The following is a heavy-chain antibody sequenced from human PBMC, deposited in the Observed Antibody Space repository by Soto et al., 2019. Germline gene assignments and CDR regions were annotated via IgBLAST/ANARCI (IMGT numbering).Heavy chain of an antibody. CDR2: IYSGGST. J-gene: IGHJ3*02. D-gene: IGHD2-15*01. CDR3: AREIVVVVAASHAFDI. CDR1: GFTVSSNY. Sequence: GGSLRLSCAASGFTVSSNYMSWVHQAPGKGLEWVSVIYSGGSTYYADSVKGRFTISRDNSKNTLYLQMNSLRAEDTAVYYCAREIVVVVAASHAFDIWAQGTMVTVS. V-gene: IGHV3-66*01.